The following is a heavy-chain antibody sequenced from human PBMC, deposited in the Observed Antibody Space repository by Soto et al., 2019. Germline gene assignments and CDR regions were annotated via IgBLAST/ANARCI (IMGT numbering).Heavy chain of an antibody. CDR2: IWYDGSNK. J-gene: IGHJ3*02. CDR3: ARDLENDAFDI. CDR1: GFTFSSYG. D-gene: IGHD1-1*01. Sequence: QVQLVESGGGVVQPGRSLRLSCAASGFTFSSYGMHWVRQAPGKGLEWVAVIWYDGSNKYYADAVKGRFTISRDNSKNTLYLQMNSLRAEDTAVYYGARDLENDAFDIWGQGTMVTVSS. V-gene: IGHV3-33*01.